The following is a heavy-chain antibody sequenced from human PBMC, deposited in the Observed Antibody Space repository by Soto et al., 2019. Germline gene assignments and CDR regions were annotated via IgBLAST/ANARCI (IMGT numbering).Heavy chain of an antibody. D-gene: IGHD1-7*01. CDR3: ARDGTIGVDL. CDR2: IYYSGST. CDR1: GGSISSGGYY. Sequence: QVQLQESGPGLVKPSQTLSLTCTVSGGSISSGGYYWSWIRQHPGKGLEWIGYIYYSGSTYYNPSLQRRVTISVDTSKNQFSLKPISVTAADTAVYYCARDGTIGVDLWGRGTLVTGSS. J-gene: IGHJ2*01. V-gene: IGHV4-31*03.